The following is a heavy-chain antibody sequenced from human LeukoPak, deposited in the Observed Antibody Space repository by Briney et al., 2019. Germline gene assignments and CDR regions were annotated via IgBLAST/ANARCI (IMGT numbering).Heavy chain of an antibody. Sequence: GGSLRLSCAASGFTFSSYAMSWVRQAPGKGLEWVSVIYSGGSTYYADSVKGRFTISRDNSKNTLYLQMNSLRAEDTAVYYCARGNVGGMVYYYMDVWGKGTTVTISS. CDR3: ARGNVGGMVYYYMDV. V-gene: IGHV3-66*01. J-gene: IGHJ6*03. CDR2: IYSGGST. D-gene: IGHD2-8*01. CDR1: GFTFSSYA.